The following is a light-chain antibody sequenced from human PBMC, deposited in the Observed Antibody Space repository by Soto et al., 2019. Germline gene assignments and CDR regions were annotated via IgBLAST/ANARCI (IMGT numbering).Light chain of an antibody. V-gene: IGKV3-11*01. CDR2: DAS. J-gene: IGKJ5*01. CDR1: QSVNSY. Sequence: EIVLTQSPATLSLSPGERATLSCRASQSVNSYLGWYQQKPGQAPRLLIYDASNRATGIPARFSASGSGTDFTLTISSLEPEDSAVYYCQQRGNWITFGPGTRLEIK. CDR3: QQRGNWIT.